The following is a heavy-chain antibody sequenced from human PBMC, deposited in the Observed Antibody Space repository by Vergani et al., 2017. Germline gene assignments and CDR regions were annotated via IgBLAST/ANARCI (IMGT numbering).Heavy chain of an antibody. CDR2: IYYSGST. V-gene: IGHV4-59*01. CDR3: ARTLIRIRDAFDI. J-gene: IGHJ3*02. CDR1: GGSISSYY. Sequence: QVQLQESGPGLVKPSETLSLTCTVSGGSISSYYWSWIRQPPGKGLEWIGYIYYSGSTNYNPSLKSRVTISVDTSKNQFSLKLSSVTAADTAVYYCARTLIRIRDAFDIWGQGTMVTVSS. D-gene: IGHD3-16*01.